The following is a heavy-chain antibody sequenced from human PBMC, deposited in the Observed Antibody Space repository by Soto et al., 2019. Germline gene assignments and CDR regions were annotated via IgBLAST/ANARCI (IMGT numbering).Heavy chain of an antibody. D-gene: IGHD1-26*01. CDR2: VWINGGNI. CDR1: GFIFRNYG. CDR3: ARGPGWEPGLSTFYAMGV. Sequence: GGSLRLSCAASGFIFRNYGMHWVRQTPGRGLEWVAIVWINGGNIGYGQSVQGRFTVSRDDSKNMLYLQMNSLRVDDTAVYFCARGPGWEPGLSTFYAMGVWGQGTTVTVSS. J-gene: IGHJ6*02. V-gene: IGHV3-33*01.